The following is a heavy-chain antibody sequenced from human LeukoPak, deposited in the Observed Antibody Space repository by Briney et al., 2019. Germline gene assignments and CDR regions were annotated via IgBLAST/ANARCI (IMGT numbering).Heavy chain of an antibody. Sequence: SETLSLTCAVYGGSFSGYYWSWIRRPPGKGLEWIGEINHSGSTNYNPSLKSRVTISVDTSKNQFSLKLSSVTAADTAVYYCARGRGYSGYEAFDIWGQGTMVTVSS. V-gene: IGHV4-34*01. CDR1: GGSFSGYY. CDR3: ARGRGYSGYEAFDI. D-gene: IGHD5-12*01. J-gene: IGHJ3*02. CDR2: INHSGST.